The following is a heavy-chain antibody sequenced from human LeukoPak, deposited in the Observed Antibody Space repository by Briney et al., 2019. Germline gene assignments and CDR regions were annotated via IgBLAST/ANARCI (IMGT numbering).Heavy chain of an antibody. D-gene: IGHD4/OR15-4a*01. CDR3: ARHRTLYGGKDYYSYGMDV. CDR2: IYTSGST. Sequence: SETLSLTCTVSGGSISSYYWSWIRQPAGKGLEWIGRIYTSGSTNYNPSLKSRVTMSVDTSKNQFSLKLSSVTAADTAVYYCARHRTLYGGKDYYSYGMDVWGQGTTVTVSS. J-gene: IGHJ6*02. CDR1: GGSISSYY. V-gene: IGHV4-4*07.